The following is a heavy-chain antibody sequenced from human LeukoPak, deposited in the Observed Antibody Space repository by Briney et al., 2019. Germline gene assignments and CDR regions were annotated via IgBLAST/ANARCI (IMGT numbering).Heavy chain of an antibody. CDR1: GGSISSGDYY. D-gene: IGHD6-25*01. CDR3: ARRIAAYWSGPYAYYYYYMDV. CDR2: IYYSGST. J-gene: IGHJ6*03. V-gene: IGHV4-30-4*01. Sequence: SETLSLTCTVSGGSISSGDYYWSWIRQPPGKGLEWIGYIYYSGSTYYNPSLKSRATISVDTSKNQFSLKLSSVTAADTAVYYCARRIAAYWSGPYAYYYYYMDVWGKGTTVTVSS.